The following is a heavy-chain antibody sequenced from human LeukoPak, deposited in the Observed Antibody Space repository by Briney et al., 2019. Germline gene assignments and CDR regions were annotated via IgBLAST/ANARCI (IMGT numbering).Heavy chain of an antibody. CDR3: ARDGLLAYCGGDCSGVFDI. CDR1: GFTFNNYA. D-gene: IGHD2-21*01. CDR2: ISAAGSYI. J-gene: IGHJ3*02. Sequence: GGSLRLSCTASGFTFNNYAMSWVRQAPGKGLEWVSSISAAGSYIYYANSMKGRFTISRDNAEGSLYLQMNSLTPEDTAVYYCARDGLLAYCGGDCSGVFDIWGQGTMVAVSS. V-gene: IGHV3-21*01.